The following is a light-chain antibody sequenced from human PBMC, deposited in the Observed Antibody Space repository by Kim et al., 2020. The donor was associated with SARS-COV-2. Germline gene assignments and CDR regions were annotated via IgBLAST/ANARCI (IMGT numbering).Light chain of an antibody. CDR2: RKN. CDR1: ISNIGSNY. Sequence: QSVLTQPPSASGTPGQRAPISCSGGISNIGSNYVYWNQHLPGTAPKLLIYRKNQRPSGVPDPFTGSKCATSASLAISGLRSEDEADYYCAAWDDSLRGYVCGSGTKVSVL. V-gene: IGLV1-47*01. J-gene: IGLJ1*01. CDR3: AAWDDSLRGYV.